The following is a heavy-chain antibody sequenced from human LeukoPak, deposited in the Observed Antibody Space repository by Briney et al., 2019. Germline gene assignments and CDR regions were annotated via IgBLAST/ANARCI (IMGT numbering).Heavy chain of an antibody. CDR3: ARDGIFDY. CDR2: IRSGSTYI. CDR1: GFTFSTYS. Sequence: GGSLRLSCAASGFTFSTYSMHWVRQAPGKGLEWVSSIRSGSTYIKYAGSVKGRFTISRDDAKNSLYLQMNSLRAEDTAVYYCARDGIFDYWGQGTLVTVSS. V-gene: IGHV3-21*01. J-gene: IGHJ4*02.